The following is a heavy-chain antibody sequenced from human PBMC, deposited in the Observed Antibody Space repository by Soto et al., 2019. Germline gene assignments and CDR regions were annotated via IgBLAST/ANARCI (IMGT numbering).Heavy chain of an antibody. CDR2: SPPIFGTS. CDR3: ARGGWYAKSDYYYGMDV. CDR1: GGTFSTYS. Sequence: QVQLVQSGAEVKKPGSSVKVSCKASGGTFSTYSISWVRQAPGQGLEWMGGSPPIFGTSKYAQNFQGRVTITADESTSTAYLELRSLRSDDTAVYYCARGGWYAKSDYYYGMDVCGQGTAVTVS. D-gene: IGHD2-2*01. V-gene: IGHV1-69*01. J-gene: IGHJ6*02.